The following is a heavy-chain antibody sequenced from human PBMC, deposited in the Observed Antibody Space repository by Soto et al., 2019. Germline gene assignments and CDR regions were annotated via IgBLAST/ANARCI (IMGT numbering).Heavy chain of an antibody. J-gene: IGHJ4*02. CDR2: ISAYNGNT. V-gene: IGHV1-18*01. D-gene: IGHD3-22*01. Sequence: SSVKVSCKASGYTFTSYGISCVRQAPGQGLEWMGWISAYNGNTNYAQKLQGRVTMTTDTSTSTAYMELRSLRSDDTGVYYCARADSPDYYDSSGSIYEVYWRQGTLVTVS. CDR1: GYTFTSYG. CDR3: ARADSPDYYDSSGSIYEVY.